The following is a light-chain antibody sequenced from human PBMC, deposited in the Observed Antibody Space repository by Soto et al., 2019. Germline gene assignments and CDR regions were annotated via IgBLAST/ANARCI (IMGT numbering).Light chain of an antibody. V-gene: IGLV2-11*01. Sequence: QSALTQPRSVSGSPGQSVTISCTGTSSDIGTFNYVSWFQQYPGKAPKLVIYDVFKRPSGVPDRFSGSKAGNTASLTISGLQAEDEAAYHCCSYASEGSYTYVFGTGTKLTVL. CDR3: CSYASEGSYTYV. J-gene: IGLJ1*01. CDR1: SSDIGTFNY. CDR2: DVF.